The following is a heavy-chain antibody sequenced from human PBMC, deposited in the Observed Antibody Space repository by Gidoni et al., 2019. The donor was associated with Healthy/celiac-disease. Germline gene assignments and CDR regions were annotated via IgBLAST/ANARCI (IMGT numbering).Heavy chain of an antibody. J-gene: IGHJ3*02. CDR1: GYTFTGYY. CDR3: ASTYYYDSSGYYYDAFDI. CDR2: INPNSGGT. D-gene: IGHD3-22*01. Sequence: QVQLVQSGAEVKKPGASVKVSCKASGYTFTGYYMHWVRQAPGQGLEWMGWINPNSGGTNYAQKFQGRVTMTRDTSISTAYMELSRLRSDDTAVYYCASTYYYDSSGYYYDAFDIWGQGTMVTVSS. V-gene: IGHV1-2*02.